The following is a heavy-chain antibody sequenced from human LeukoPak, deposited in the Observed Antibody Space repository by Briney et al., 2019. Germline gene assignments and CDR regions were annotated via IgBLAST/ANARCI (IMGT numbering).Heavy chain of an antibody. V-gene: IGHV3-23*01. CDR3: AKPPYGSGSYYNPFDY. Sequence: PGGCLRLSCAASGFTFSSYAMSWVRQAPGKGLEWVSAISGSGGSTYCADSVKGRFTISRDNSKNTLYLQMNSLRAEDTAVYYCAKPPYGSGSYYNPFDYWGQGTLVTVSS. J-gene: IGHJ4*02. CDR2: ISGSGGST. D-gene: IGHD3-10*01. CDR1: GFTFSSYA.